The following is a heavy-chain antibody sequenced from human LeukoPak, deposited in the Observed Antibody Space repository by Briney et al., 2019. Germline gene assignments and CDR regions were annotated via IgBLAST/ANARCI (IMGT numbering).Heavy chain of an antibody. D-gene: IGHD3-16*02. J-gene: IGHJ4*02. V-gene: IGHV5-51*01. CDR1: GYSFTSYW. CDR2: IYPGDSDT. Sequence: GESLKISCKGSGYSFTSYWIGWVRQMPGKGLEWMGIIYPGDSDTRYSPSFQGQVTISADKSNSTAYLQWSSLKASDTAMYYCARLMITFGGVIVAFDYWGQGTLVIVSS. CDR3: ARLMITFGGVIVAFDY.